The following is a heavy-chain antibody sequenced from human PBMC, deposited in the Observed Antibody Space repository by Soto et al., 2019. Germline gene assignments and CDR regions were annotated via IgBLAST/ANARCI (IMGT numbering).Heavy chain of an antibody. D-gene: IGHD4-17*01. V-gene: IGHV3-73*01. CDR3: NTVTTRIWYFDL. J-gene: IGHJ2*01. Sequence: EVQLVESGGGLVQPGGSLKLSCAASGFTFSGSAMHWVRQASGKGLEWVGRIRSKANSYATAYAASVKGRFTISRYASKNTAYLQMIRLKTEDTAVYYCNTVTTRIWYFDLWGRGTLVTVSS. CDR1: GFTFSGSA. CDR2: IRSKANSYAT.